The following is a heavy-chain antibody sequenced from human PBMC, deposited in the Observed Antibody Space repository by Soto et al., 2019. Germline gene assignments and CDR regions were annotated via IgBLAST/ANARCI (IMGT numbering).Heavy chain of an antibody. J-gene: IGHJ5*02. CDR2: IYPSGMP. D-gene: IGHD3-22*01. V-gene: IGHV4-30-2*01. Sequence: PSETLSLTCTVSVGSISNAAYSWSWIRHPPGKGLEWIGYIYPSGMPFYNPSLRSRVTISIDRSNDQFSLNLTSDDTALYYCARDRTDSGYYTNWLDPWGQGTQVTVSS. CDR3: ARDRTDSGYYTNWLDP. CDR1: VGSISNAAYS.